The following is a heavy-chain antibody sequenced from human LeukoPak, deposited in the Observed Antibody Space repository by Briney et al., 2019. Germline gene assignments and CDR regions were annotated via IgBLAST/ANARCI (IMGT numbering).Heavy chain of an antibody. Sequence: PGGSLRLSCAASGFTFSSYSMNWVRQAPGKGLEWVSSISSSSYIYYADSVKGRFTISRDNAKNSLYLQMNSLRAEDTAVYYCARDRGTRYCSGGSCYSSRRFDPWGQGTLVTVSS. CDR2: ISSSSYI. D-gene: IGHD2-15*01. CDR3: ARDRGTRYCSGGSCYSSRRFDP. J-gene: IGHJ5*02. CDR1: GFTFSSYS. V-gene: IGHV3-21*01.